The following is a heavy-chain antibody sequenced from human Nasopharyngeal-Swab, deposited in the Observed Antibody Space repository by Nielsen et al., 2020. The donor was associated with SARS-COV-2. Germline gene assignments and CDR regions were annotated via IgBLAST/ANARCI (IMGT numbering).Heavy chain of an antibody. V-gene: IGHV3-11*04. CDR2: ISSSGSTI. D-gene: IGHD6-13*01. CDR3: ASERTPLAATGTLDY. Sequence: GESLKISCAASGFTFSDYYMSWIRQAPGKGLEWLSYISSSGSTIYYADSVKGRFTISRDNAKKLLYLQMNSLRAEDTAVYYCASERTPLAATGTLDYWGQGTLVTVSS. J-gene: IGHJ4*02. CDR1: GFTFSDYY.